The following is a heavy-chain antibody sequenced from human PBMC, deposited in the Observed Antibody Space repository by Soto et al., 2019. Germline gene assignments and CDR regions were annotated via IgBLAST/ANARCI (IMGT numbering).Heavy chain of an antibody. Sequence: SETLSLTCTVSGDSISSSSHYWGWIRQPPGKGLEWIGEINHSGSTSYNPSLKSRVTMSIDTSKNEFSLKLTSVTAADTAVYYCARRVDHYDSSGDANDIWGQGTMVTVSS. CDR3: ARRVDHYDSSGDANDI. V-gene: IGHV4-39*07. CDR1: GDSISSSSHY. J-gene: IGHJ3*02. D-gene: IGHD3-22*01. CDR2: INHSGST.